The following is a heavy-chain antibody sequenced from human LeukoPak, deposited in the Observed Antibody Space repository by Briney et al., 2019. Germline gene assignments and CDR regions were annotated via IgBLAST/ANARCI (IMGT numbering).Heavy chain of an antibody. CDR3: ARSRYSGSYSRTEFDY. J-gene: IGHJ4*02. Sequence: SETLSLTCTVSGGSISSSSYYWGWIRQPPGEGLEWIGSIYYSGSTNYNPSLKSRVTISVDTSKNQFSLKLSSVTAADTAVYYCARSRYSGSYSRTEFDYWGQGTLVTVSS. V-gene: IGHV4-39*07. D-gene: IGHD1-26*01. CDR2: IYYSGST. CDR1: GGSISSSSYY.